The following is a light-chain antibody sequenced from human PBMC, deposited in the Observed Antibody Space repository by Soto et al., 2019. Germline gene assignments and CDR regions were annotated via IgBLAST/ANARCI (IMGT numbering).Light chain of an antibody. CDR2: AAS. CDR3: QQLNRYPWT. CDR1: QGISSY. J-gene: IGKJ1*01. Sequence: DIQLTQSPSFLSASVGDRVTITCRASQGISSYLAWYQQKPGKAPKLLIYAASTLQSGVPSRFSGSGSGTEITLTISSLQPEDFATSYCQQLNRYPWTFGQGTKVEIK. V-gene: IGKV1-9*01.